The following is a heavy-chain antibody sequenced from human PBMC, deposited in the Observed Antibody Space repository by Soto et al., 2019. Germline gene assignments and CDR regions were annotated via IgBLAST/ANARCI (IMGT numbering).Heavy chain of an antibody. CDR3: AREPATAKPEGVDF. J-gene: IGHJ4*02. V-gene: IGHV1-2*02. Sequence: ASVKVSCKASGYTFSDYYIHWVRQAPGQGLEWMGWINPNSGGTKYTPKFQGGVTMTRDTSITTAYMELSRLRSGDTAVYYCAREPATAKPEGVDFWGQGTLVTVSS. CDR2: INPNSGGT. CDR1: GYTFSDYY. D-gene: IGHD1-1*01.